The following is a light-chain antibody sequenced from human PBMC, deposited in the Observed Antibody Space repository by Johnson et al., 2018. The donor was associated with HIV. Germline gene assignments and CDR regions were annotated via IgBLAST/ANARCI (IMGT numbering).Light chain of an antibody. Sequence: QSFLTQPPSVSAAPGQKVTISCSGSSSNIGNNYVSWYQQLPGTAPKLLIYDNNKRPSGIPDRFSGSMSGTSATLGITGLQTGDEADDYCGTWDTSLSAYVVGTRTKVTVL. V-gene: IGLV1-51*01. J-gene: IGLJ1*01. CDR3: GTWDTSLSAYV. CDR1: SSNIGNNY. CDR2: DNN.